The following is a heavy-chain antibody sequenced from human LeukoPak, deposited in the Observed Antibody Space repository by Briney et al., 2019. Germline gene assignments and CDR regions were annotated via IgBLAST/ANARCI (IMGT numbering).Heavy chain of an antibody. J-gene: IGHJ4*02. Sequence: SETLSLTCTVSGGSISTYYWNWIRQPPGKGLEWIGYIYYTGITNYNPSLKSRVTISVDTSKNQFSLRLSSVTAADTAVYYCARDTQLRYWGQGTLVTVSS. CDR1: GGSISTYY. V-gene: IGHV4-59*01. D-gene: IGHD6-6*01. CDR3: ARDTQLRY. CDR2: IYYTGIT.